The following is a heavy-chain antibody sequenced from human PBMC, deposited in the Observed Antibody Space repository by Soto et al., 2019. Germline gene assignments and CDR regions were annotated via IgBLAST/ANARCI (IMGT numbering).Heavy chain of an antibody. CDR3: AKDIRSQYGSGSYHYY. J-gene: IGHJ4*02. CDR2: ISGSGGST. Sequence: GGSLRLSCAASGFTFSSYAMSWVRQAPGKGLEWVSAISGSGGSTYYADSVKGRFTISRDNSKNTLYLQMNSLRAEDTAVYYCAKDIRSQYGSGSYHYYWGQGTLVTVSS. D-gene: IGHD3-10*01. CDR1: GFTFSSYA. V-gene: IGHV3-23*01.